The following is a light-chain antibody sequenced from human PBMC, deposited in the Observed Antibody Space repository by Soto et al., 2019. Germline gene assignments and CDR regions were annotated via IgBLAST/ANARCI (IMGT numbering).Light chain of an antibody. Sequence: QSVLTQPASVSGSPGQSITISCTGTSSDVGGYNYVSWYQQHPGKAPKLMIYDVSNRPSGVSNRFSGSKSGNTASLTISGLQAEDEADYYCSSYTSSSTRCVFGTGTKVTV. V-gene: IGLV2-14*01. CDR2: DVS. CDR1: SSDVGGYNY. J-gene: IGLJ1*01. CDR3: SSYTSSSTRCV.